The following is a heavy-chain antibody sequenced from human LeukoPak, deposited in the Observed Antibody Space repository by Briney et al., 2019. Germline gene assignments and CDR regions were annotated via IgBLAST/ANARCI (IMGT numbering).Heavy chain of an antibody. CDR2: ISGIGTHT. CDR3: TKKRTTSVTDWFDP. D-gene: IGHD4-17*01. CDR1: GFTFSSYA. Sequence: PGGSLRLSCTASGFTFSSYAMTWVRHAPGKGLECVSVISGIGTHTYYADSVKGRFTISRDNSKNTLFLQMNSLRVEGTATYYCTKKRTTSVTDWFDPWGQGTLVTVSS. V-gene: IGHV3-23*01. J-gene: IGHJ5*02.